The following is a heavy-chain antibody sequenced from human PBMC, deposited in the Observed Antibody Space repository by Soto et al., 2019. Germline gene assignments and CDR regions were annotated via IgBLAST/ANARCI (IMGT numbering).Heavy chain of an antibody. V-gene: IGHV3-23*01. Sequence: GGSLRLSCAASGFTFGTTDMSWVRQAPGEGLEWVSPIDGSGGITYYADSVKDRFTISRDNSRNTVYLQMNSLRGDDTALYYCVKNSGWFNTWGQGALVTVSS. CDR3: VKNSGWFNT. J-gene: IGHJ5*02. CDR2: IDGSGGIT. D-gene: IGHD3-10*01. CDR1: GFTFGTTD.